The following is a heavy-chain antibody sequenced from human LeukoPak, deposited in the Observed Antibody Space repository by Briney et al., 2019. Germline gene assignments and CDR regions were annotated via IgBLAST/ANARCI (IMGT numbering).Heavy chain of an antibody. CDR3: ARERGSSWHREFGP. D-gene: IGHD6-13*01. Sequence: SETLSLTCTVSGGSISSSSYYWGWIRQPPGKGLEWIGSIYYSGSTYYNPSLKSRVTISVDTSKNQFSLKLSSVTAADTAVYYCARERGSSWHREFGPWGQRTLVTVSS. V-gene: IGHV4-39*02. J-gene: IGHJ5*02. CDR1: GGSISSSSYY. CDR2: IYYSGST.